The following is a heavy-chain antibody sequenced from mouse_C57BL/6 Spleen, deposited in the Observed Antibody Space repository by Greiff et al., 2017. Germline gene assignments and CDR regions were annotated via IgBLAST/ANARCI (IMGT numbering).Heavy chain of an antibody. V-gene: IGHV1-69*01. J-gene: IGHJ4*01. CDR1: GYTFTSYW. D-gene: IGHD2-5*01. CDR2: IDPSDSYT. CDR3: ARAYYSTGDY. Sequence: VQLQQPGAELVMPGASVKLSCKASGYTFTSYWMHWVKQRPGQGLEWIGEIDPSDSYTNYNQKFKGKSTLTVDKSSSTAYMQLSSLTSEDSAVYYCARAYYSTGDYWGQGTSVTVAS.